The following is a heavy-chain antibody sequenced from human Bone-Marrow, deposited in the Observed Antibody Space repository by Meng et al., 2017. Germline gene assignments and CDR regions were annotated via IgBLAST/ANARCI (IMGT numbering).Heavy chain of an antibody. Sequence: ASVKVSCKASGYTFTGYYMHWVRQAPGQGLEWMGWINPNSGGTNYAEKFQGRVTMTTDTSTTTVYMELSSLRSDETAVYYCSRDRGSGWYAYWGQGTLVTVSS. CDR1: GYTFTGYY. D-gene: IGHD6-19*01. J-gene: IGHJ4*02. CDR3: SRDRGSGWYAY. CDR2: INPNSGGT. V-gene: IGHV1-2*02.